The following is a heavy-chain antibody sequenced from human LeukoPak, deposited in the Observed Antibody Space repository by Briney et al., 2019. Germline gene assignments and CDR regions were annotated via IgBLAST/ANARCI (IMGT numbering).Heavy chain of an antibody. D-gene: IGHD3-22*01. V-gene: IGHV3-30-3*01. Sequence: GGSLRLSCAASGFTFSSYAMHWVRQAPGKGLEWVAVISYDGSNKYYADSVKGRFTISRDNSKNTLYLQMNSLRAEDTAVYYRARVRYYDSSGYSDYYYYYGMDVWGQGTTVTVSS. CDR2: ISYDGSNK. CDR3: ARVRYYDSSGYSDYYYYYGMDV. CDR1: GFTFSSYA. J-gene: IGHJ6*02.